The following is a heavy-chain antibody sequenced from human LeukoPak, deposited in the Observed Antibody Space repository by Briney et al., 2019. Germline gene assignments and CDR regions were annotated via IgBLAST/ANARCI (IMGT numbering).Heavy chain of an antibody. D-gene: IGHD6-19*01. V-gene: IGHV3-33*01. CDR1: GFTFSGYG. CDR3: AAAGYSSGWYNIDY. J-gene: IGHJ4*02. Sequence: PGRSLRLSCAASGFTFSGYGMHWVRQAPGKGLEWVAVIWYDGSNEYYADSVKGRFTISRDNSKNTLYLQMNSLRAEDTAVYYCAAAGYSSGWYNIDYWGQGTLVTVSS. CDR2: IWYDGSNE.